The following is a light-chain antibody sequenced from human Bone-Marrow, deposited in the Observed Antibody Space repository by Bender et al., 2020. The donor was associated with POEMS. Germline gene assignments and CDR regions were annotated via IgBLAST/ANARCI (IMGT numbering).Light chain of an antibody. CDR3: SSYTTSSTLL. CDR1: SSDVGNYNL. V-gene: IGLV2-14*02. J-gene: IGLJ2*01. CDR2: EVT. Sequence: QSALTQPASVSGSPGQSITISCTGTSSDVGNYNLVSWYQHHPGKAPKLMIYEVTKRTSGVSNRFSGSKSGNTASLTISGLRTEDEGDYFCSSYTTSSTLLFGGGTKLTVL.